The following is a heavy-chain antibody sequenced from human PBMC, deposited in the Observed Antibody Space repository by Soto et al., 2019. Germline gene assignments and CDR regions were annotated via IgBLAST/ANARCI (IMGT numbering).Heavy chain of an antibody. CDR3: ARGFGWNRAFDI. J-gene: IGHJ3*02. D-gene: IGHD1-1*01. CDR1: GGSISSYY. Sequence: SETLSLTCTVSGGSISSYYWSWIRQPPGKGLEWIGYIYYSGSTNYNPSLKSRVTISVDTSKNQFSLKLSSVTAADTAVYYCARGFGWNRAFDIWGQGTMVTVSS. CDR2: IYYSGST. V-gene: IGHV4-59*01.